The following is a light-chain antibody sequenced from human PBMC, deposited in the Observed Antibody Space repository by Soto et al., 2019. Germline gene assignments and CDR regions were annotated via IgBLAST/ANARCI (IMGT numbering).Light chain of an antibody. CDR3: QQYGGAPWT. CDR1: QSVSSNY. CDR2: GAS. J-gene: IGKJ1*01. V-gene: IGKV3-20*01. Sequence: EIVLTQSPGTLSLSPGERATLFCRARQSVSSNYLAWFQQRPGQPPRLLISGASSRATGIPDRFSGSGSGTDFTLTISRLEPEDFAVYHCQQYGGAPWTFGQGTKVEIK.